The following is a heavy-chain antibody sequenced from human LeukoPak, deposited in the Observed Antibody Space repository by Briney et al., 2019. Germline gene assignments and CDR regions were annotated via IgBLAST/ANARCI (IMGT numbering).Heavy chain of an antibody. CDR2: MSIISGIK. CDR1: GFTFSRYS. V-gene: IGHV3-21*01. CDR3: AREFEYKTSGAGY. J-gene: IGHJ4*02. D-gene: IGHD6-6*01. Sequence: GGSLRLSCAASGFTFSRYSMNWVRQAPGKGLEWVSSMSIISGIKYYADSVKGRFTISRDNGENSLYLQMNSLRVEDTAVYYCAREFEYKTSGAGYWGQGTLVTVSS.